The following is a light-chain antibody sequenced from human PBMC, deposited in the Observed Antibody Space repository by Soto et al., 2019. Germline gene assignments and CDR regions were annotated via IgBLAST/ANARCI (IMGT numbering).Light chain of an antibody. J-gene: IGLJ1*01. CDR2: DVS. V-gene: IGLV2-14*03. CDR3: SSYTSTSSFYV. Sequence: QSVLTQAASVSGLPGQSITISCTGANSDIGNYDFVSWYRQHPGEAPKVLIFDVSNRPSGISNRFSGSKSGNTASLTIYGLQAEDEADYFCSSYTSTSSFYVFGTGTKVTVL. CDR1: NSDIGNYDF.